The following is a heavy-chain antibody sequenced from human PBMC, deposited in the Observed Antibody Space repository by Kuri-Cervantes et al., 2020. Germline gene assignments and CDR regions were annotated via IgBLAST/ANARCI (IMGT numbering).Heavy chain of an antibody. CDR2: IYYSGST. J-gene: IGHJ4*02. D-gene: IGHD6-13*01. Sequence: SETLSLTCTVSGGSISSGGYYWSWIRQHPGKGLEWIGYIYYSGSTYYNPSLKSRVTISVDTSKNQFSLKLSSVTAADTAVYYCARDRAEYSSSWYNYSDYWGQGTLVTVSS. CDR1: GGSISSGGYY. CDR3: ARDRAEYSSSWYNYSDY. V-gene: IGHV4-31*03.